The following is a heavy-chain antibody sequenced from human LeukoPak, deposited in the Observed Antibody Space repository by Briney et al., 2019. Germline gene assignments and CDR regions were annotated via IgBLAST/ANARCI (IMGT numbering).Heavy chain of an antibody. V-gene: IGHV3-48*03. J-gene: IGHJ4*02. CDR3: ARNRGYGFFDY. CDR2: IGSGGTV. Sequence: GGSLRLSCAASGFTFSSYEIHWVRQAPGKGLEWVSYIGSGGTVFYADSVKGRFTISRGNAKNSLYLQMNSLRAEDTAVYYRARNRGYGFFDYWGQGTLVTVSS. D-gene: IGHD3-22*01. CDR1: GFTFSSYE.